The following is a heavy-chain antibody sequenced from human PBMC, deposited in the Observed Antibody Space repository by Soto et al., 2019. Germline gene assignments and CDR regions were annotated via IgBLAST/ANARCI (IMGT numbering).Heavy chain of an antibody. CDR1: GFTFSSYW. CDR2: IKQDGSEK. J-gene: IGHJ6*03. Sequence: EVQLVESGGGLVQPGGSLRLSCAASGFTFSSYWMSWVRQAPGKGLEWVANIKQDGSEKYYVDSVKGRFTISRDNAKNSLYLQMNRLRAEDPAVYYCSSSGNYYDFWSGYPYYYYYMDVWGKGTTVTVSS. V-gene: IGHV3-7*01. CDR3: SSSGNYYDFWSGYPYYYYYMDV. D-gene: IGHD3-3*01.